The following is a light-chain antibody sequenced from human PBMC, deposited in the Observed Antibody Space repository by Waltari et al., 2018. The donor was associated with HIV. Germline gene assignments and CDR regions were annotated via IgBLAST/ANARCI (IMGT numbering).Light chain of an antibody. CDR3: STWDDRLGDRV. CDR2: RNI. V-gene: IGLV1-47*01. J-gene: IGLJ3*02. Sequence: SMLTQPPSASGTPGQTFTISCFVGHSNIRTTYEYRFPHLPGTAPKLLIYRNIQRPSGVPDRFSGSKSGSSASLAISGLRSEDEAVYYCSTWDDRLGDRVFGGGTKLTVL. CDR1: HSNIRTTY.